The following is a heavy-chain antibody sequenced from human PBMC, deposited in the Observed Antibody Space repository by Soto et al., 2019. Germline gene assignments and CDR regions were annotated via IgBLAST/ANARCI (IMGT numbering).Heavy chain of an antibody. V-gene: IGHV5-51*01. CDR2: IYPGDSDT. CDR3: ASHTYYYDSSGYYYWFDP. CDR1: GYSFTSYW. Sequence: GESLKISCKGSGYSFTSYWIGWVRQMPGKGLEWMGIIYPGDSDTRYSPSFQGQVTISADKSISTAYLQWSSLKASDTATYYCASHTYYYDSSGYYYWFDPWGQGTLVTVSS. J-gene: IGHJ5*02. D-gene: IGHD3-22*01.